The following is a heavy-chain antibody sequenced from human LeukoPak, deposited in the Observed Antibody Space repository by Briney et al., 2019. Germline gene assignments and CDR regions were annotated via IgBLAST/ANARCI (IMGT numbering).Heavy chain of an antibody. Sequence: GGSLRLSCAASGFTFSSYAMSWVRQAPGKGLEWVSAISGSGGSTYYADSVMGRFTISRDNYKNTLYLQVNSLRVEDTAVYSCAKSPGVNGYYFFDSWGQGSLVTVSS. J-gene: IGHJ4*02. D-gene: IGHD5-24*01. CDR2: ISGSGGST. CDR1: GFTFSSYA. CDR3: AKSPGVNGYYFFDS. V-gene: IGHV3-23*01.